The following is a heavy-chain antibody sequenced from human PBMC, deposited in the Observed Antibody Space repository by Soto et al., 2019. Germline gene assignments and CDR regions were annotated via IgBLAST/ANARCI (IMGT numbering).Heavy chain of an antibody. D-gene: IGHD1-26*01. CDR2: ISGGGDST. CDR3: ARRGSGSYYDY. Sequence: EVQLLESGGGLVQPGGYLRLSCAASGFTFSSYAMRWVRQAPGKGLDWVSAISGGGDSTYYADSVKGRFTISRDNSKNTVYLQMNSLRGEDTAVYYCARRGSGSYYDYWGQGTMVTVSS. J-gene: IGHJ4*02. CDR1: GFTFSSYA. V-gene: IGHV3-23*01.